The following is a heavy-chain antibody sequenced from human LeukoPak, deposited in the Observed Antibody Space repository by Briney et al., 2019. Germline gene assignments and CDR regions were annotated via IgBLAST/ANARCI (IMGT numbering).Heavy chain of an antibody. Sequence: PSQTLSLTCTVSGGSISSCSYYWSWIPQPAGQGLEWIGLIYTSGGTNYNPSLKSRVTISVDTYKNQFSLKLSSVTAADTAVYYCARDGYYYDSSGSMNWFEPWGQGTLVTVSS. D-gene: IGHD3-22*01. J-gene: IGHJ5*02. CDR2: IYTSGGT. CDR3: ARDGYYYDSSGSMNWFEP. V-gene: IGHV4-61*02. CDR1: GGSISSCSYY.